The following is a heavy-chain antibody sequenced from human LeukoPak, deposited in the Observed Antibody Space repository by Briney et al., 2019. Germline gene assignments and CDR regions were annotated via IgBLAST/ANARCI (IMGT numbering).Heavy chain of an antibody. J-gene: IGHJ6*02. Sequence: ASVNVSCKASGGTVTSYAISWVRQAPGQGLEWMGRIIPILGIANYAQKFQGRVTITADKSTSTAYMELSSLRSEDTAVYYCARHSYGSIYYFGVDVWGQGKTVTVSS. CDR2: IIPILGIA. V-gene: IGHV1-69*04. D-gene: IGHD5-18*01. CDR3: ARHSYGSIYYFGVDV. CDR1: GGTVTSYA.